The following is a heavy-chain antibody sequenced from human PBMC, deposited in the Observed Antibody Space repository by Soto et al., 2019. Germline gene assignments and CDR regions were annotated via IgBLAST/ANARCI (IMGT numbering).Heavy chain of an antibody. CDR3: AKDPNGDYVGGLDF. V-gene: IGHV3-23*04. CDR2: ISGNGGRT. D-gene: IGHD4-17*01. J-gene: IGHJ3*01. Sequence: EVRLVESGGDLVQPGGSLKLSCAASGFTFRSFAMSWVRQAPGKGPEWVSGISGNGGRTYYADSVKGLFTISRDNSKSTLYLQMDRLRAEDTAVYYCAKDPNGDYVGGLDFRGQGTMVIVSS. CDR1: GFTFRSFA.